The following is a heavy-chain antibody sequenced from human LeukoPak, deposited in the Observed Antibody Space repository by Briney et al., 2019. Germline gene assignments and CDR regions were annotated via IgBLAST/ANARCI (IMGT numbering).Heavy chain of an antibody. CDR2: IYYSCSP. CDR1: GGSFSTEGDY. J-gene: IGHJ5*02. D-gene: IGHD3-22*01. Sequence: SETVSLTCTVSGGSFSTEGDYGGWGRQPGGGGGGWIGNIYYSCSPSYNSCLQSLVTMSVNTSKSQFTLKLSSVTAADSALYCCARLGGGYYPFFDRWREGPLVAASS. CDR3: ARLGGGYYPFFDR. V-gene: IGHV4-39*01.